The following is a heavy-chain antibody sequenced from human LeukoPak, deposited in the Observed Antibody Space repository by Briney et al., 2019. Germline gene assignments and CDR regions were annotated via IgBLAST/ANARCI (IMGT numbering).Heavy chain of an antibody. J-gene: IGHJ4*02. CDR2: IYAGDADT. CDR1: GHSFSTDW. V-gene: IGHV5-51*01. CDR3: ARFRGELMDGFDF. Sequence: PGDSLKISCKGSGHSFSTDWIAWVRQMPGKGLEWMGVIYAGDADTRYSPSFQGQVTISADKSLNTAYLQWTNLKASDTAMYYCARFRGELMDGFDFSGQGTLVTVSS. D-gene: IGHD1-7*01.